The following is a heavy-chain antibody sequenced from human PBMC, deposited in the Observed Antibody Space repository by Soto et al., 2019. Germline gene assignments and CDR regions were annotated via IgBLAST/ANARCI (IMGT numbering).Heavy chain of an antibody. CDR1: GVSIGSSDYF. Sequence: QLQLQESGPGLVKPSETLSLTCAVSGVSIGSSDYFWGWIRQPPGKGLEWIGTIYYSGSTYYNPSLKSRVTISLDTSKTQFSLKLTSVTAADTAVYYCGRQGPKTFYYDSGGYTYGFDVWGQGAMVTVSS. V-gene: IGHV4-39*01. J-gene: IGHJ3*01. D-gene: IGHD3-22*01. CDR3: GRQGPKTFYYDSGGYTYGFDV. CDR2: IYYSGST.